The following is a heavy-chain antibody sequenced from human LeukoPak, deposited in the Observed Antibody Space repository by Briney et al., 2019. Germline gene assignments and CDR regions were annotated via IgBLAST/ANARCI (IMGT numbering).Heavy chain of an antibody. D-gene: IGHD3-3*01. CDR1: GFTFSSYG. J-gene: IGHJ4*02. CDR2: ISYDGSNK. V-gene: IGHV3-30*18. CDR3: AKGALYYDFWSGYQFDY. Sequence: GGSLRLSCAASGFTFSSYGMHWVRQAPGKGLEWVAVISYDGSNKHYADSVKGRFTISRDNSKNTLYLQMNSLRAEDTAVYYCAKGALYYDFWSGYQFDYWGQGTLVTVSS.